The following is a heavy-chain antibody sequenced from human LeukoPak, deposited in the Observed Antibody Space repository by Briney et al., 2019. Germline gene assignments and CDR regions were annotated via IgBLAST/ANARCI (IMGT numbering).Heavy chain of an antibody. Sequence: PGGSLRLSCAASGFTVSSNYMSWVRQAPGKGLEWVSAISGGGGSTYYADSVKGRFTISRDNSKNTLYLQMNSLRAEDTAVYYCAKVPGGMVRGVPQLYFDYWGQGTLVTVSS. D-gene: IGHD3-10*01. J-gene: IGHJ4*02. CDR1: GFTVSSNY. V-gene: IGHV3-23*01. CDR2: ISGGGGST. CDR3: AKVPGGMVRGVPQLYFDY.